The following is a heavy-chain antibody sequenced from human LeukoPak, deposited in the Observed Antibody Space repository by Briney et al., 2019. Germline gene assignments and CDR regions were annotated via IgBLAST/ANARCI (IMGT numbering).Heavy chain of an antibody. CDR2: ITPIFGTA. D-gene: IGHD2-15*01. J-gene: IGHJ4*02. Sequence: ASVKVSCKASGGTFSSYDISWVRQAPGQGLEWMGGITPIFGTANYAQKFQGRVTITTDESTSTAYMELSSLRSEDTAVYYCTRAPGGGFDYWGQGTLVTVSS. CDR3: TRAPGGGFDY. V-gene: IGHV1-69*05. CDR1: GGTFSSYD.